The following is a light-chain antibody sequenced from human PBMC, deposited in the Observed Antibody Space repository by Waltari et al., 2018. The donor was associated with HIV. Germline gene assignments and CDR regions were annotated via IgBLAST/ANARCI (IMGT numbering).Light chain of an antibody. Sequence: DIQMTQSPSSLSASVGDRVTITCRASQNIRSNLNWYQQKPGKAPNLLIYAASSLQSGVPSRFSGSGSGTEFTLTISSLQPDDFATYFCQQYSSYSWTFGQGTKVEIK. CDR3: QQYSSYSWT. J-gene: IGKJ1*01. CDR2: AAS. CDR1: QNIRSN. V-gene: IGKV1-17*01.